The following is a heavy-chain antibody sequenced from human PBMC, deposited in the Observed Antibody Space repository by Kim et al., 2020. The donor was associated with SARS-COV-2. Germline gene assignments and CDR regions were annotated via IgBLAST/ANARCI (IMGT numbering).Heavy chain of an antibody. J-gene: IGHJ6*02. CDR2: ISYDGSNK. Sequence: GGSLRLSCAASGFTFSSYAMHWVRQAPGKGLEWVAVISYDGSNKYYADSVKGRFTISRDNSKNTLYLQMNSLKAEDTAVYYCAREGGGPAKLYYYYGIDVWGQGTTVTVSS. CDR1: GFTFSSYA. V-gene: IGHV3-30*04. D-gene: IGHD1-1*01. CDR3: AREGGGPAKLYYYYGIDV.